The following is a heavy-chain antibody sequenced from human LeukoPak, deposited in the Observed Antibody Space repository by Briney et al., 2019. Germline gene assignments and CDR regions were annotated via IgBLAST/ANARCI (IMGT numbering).Heavy chain of an antibody. D-gene: IGHD5-24*01. CDR1: GFTFSSYE. J-gene: IGHJ4*02. Sequence: GGSLRLSCAASGFTFSSYEMNWVRQAPGMGLEWVSYISSGGNNIYYADSVKGRFTISRDNAKNSLYLQMHSLRDEDTAVYYCARGDRDGYNYLCDSWGQGTLVTVSS. V-gene: IGHV3-48*03. CDR3: ARGDRDGYNYLCDS. CDR2: ISSGGNNI.